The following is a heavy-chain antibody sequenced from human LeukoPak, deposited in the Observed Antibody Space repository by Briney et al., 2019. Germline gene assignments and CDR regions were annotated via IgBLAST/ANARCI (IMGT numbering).Heavy chain of an antibody. V-gene: IGHV4-4*07. Sequence: SETLSLTCTVSGGSISSYYWTWIRQPAGKGLEWIGRIYISESTDYNPSLKSRVTMSVDTSKNQFSLKLSSVTAADTAVYYCARVYSTSLFDYWGQGTLVTVSS. CDR3: ARVYSTSLFDY. D-gene: IGHD6-6*01. J-gene: IGHJ4*02. CDR2: IYISEST. CDR1: GGSISSYY.